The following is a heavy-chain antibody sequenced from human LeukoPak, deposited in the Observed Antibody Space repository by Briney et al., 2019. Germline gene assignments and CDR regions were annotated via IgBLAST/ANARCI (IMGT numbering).Heavy chain of an antibody. CDR2: IYYSGST. V-gene: IGHV4-59*11. J-gene: IGHJ5*02. Sequence: SETLSLTCTVSGGSISSHYWSWIRQPPGKGLEWIGYIYYSGSTNYNPSLKSRVTISVDTSKNQFSLKLSSVTAADTAVYYCARDEDTAMETRGINWFDPWGQGTLVTVSS. CDR1: GGSISSHY. CDR3: ARDEDTAMETRGINWFDP. D-gene: IGHD5-18*01.